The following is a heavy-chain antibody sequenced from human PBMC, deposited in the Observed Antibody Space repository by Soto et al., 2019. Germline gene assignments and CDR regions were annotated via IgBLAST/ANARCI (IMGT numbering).Heavy chain of an antibody. J-gene: IGHJ4*02. CDR3: AREKYYYDSSGQSFDY. CDR2: IIPIFGTA. D-gene: IGHD3-22*01. Sequence: SVKVSCKASGGTFSSYAISWVRQAPGQGLEWMGGIIPIFGTANYAQKFQGRVTITADESTSTAYMELSSLRSEDTAVYYCAREKYYYDSSGQSFDYWGQGTPVTVSS. V-gene: IGHV1-69*13. CDR1: GGTFSSYA.